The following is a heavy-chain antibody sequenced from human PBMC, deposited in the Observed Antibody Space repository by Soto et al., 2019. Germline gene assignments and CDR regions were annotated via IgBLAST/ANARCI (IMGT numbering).Heavy chain of an antibody. CDR2: IYYSGDT. J-gene: IGHJ4*02. V-gene: IGHV4-39*01. CDR1: GGSISSSSYY. CDR3: TRLDSSSWPFDY. D-gene: IGHD6-13*01. Sequence: SETLSLTCTVSGGSISSSSYYWGWIRQPPGKGLEWIGNIYYSGDTYYNPSLKSRVTISVDTSKNQFSLKLSSVTAADTAVYYCTRLDSSSWPFDYWGQGTLVTVSS.